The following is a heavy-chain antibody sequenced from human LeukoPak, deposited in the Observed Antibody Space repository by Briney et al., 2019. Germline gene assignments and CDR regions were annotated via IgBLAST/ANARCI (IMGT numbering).Heavy chain of an antibody. CDR2: INEDGSDK. CDR1: GITFSSSW. D-gene: IGHD1-26*01. CDR3: ATWSNAWEFDY. V-gene: IGHV3-7*05. Sequence: GGSLRLSCAASGITFSSSWMTWVRQAPGKGLEWVAHINEDGSDKYYVDFVTGRFSISRDNTKNSLYMQMSSLRAEDTAVYYCATWSNAWEFDYWGQGTLVSVSS. J-gene: IGHJ4*02.